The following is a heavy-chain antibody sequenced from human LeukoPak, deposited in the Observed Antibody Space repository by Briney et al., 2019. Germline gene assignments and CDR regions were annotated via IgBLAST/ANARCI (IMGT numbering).Heavy chain of an antibody. CDR2: ISAYNGNT. J-gene: IGHJ4*02. D-gene: IGHD2-2*01. CDR1: GYTFTSYG. CDR3: ARDRGVVVPAAMGDY. Sequence: GAPVKVSCKASGYTFTSYGISWVRQTPGQGLEWMGWISAYNGNTNYAQKLQGRVTMTTDTSTSTAYMELKSLRSDDTAVYYCARDRGVVVPAAMGDYWGQGTLVTVSS. V-gene: IGHV1-18*01.